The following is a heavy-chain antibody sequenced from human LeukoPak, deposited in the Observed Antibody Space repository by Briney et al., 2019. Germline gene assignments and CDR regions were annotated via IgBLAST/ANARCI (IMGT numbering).Heavy chain of an antibody. J-gene: IGHJ4*02. CDR3: ARVTHYGGDPSG. D-gene: IGHD4-23*01. CDR1: GYTFTSYD. V-gene: IGHV1-69*13. CDR2: IIPIFGTA. Sequence: GASVKVSCKASGYTFTSYDINWVRQATGQGLEWMGGIIPIFGTANYAQKFQGRVTITADESTSTAYMELSSLRSEDTAVYYCARVTHYGGDPSGWGQGTLVTVSS.